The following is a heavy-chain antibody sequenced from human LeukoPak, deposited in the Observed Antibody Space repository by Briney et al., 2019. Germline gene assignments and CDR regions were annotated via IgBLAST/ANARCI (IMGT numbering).Heavy chain of an antibody. Sequence: GGSLRLSCAASGFTFSSYAMSWVRQAPGKGLKWCSAISRSGGIIYYADSVKGRFTISRDNSKNPRCLQMNSLRAEDTAVYYFAKLLRSCDSGWGVNAFDIWGQGKMVTVSS. CDR2: ISRSGGII. CDR3: AKLLRSCDSGWGVNAFDI. J-gene: IGHJ3*02. D-gene: IGHD1-26*01. CDR1: GFTFSSYA. V-gene: IGHV3-23*01.